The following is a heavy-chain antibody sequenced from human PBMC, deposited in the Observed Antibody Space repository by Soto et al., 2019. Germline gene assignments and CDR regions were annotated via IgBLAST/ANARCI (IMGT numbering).Heavy chain of an antibody. J-gene: IGHJ1*01. Sequence: EVQLLESGGGLVQPGGSLKLSCAASEFTFSSYAMSWVRQAPGKGLEWVSGISGTGRVTNYAESVKGRFTISRDNPKSTLFLQMNSLRPEATDVYYCAKDVHYDIVTGIEYFHHWGQGTLVTVSS. CDR2: ISGTGRVT. D-gene: IGHD3-9*01. CDR3: AKDVHYDIVTGIEYFHH. V-gene: IGHV3-23*01. CDR1: EFTFSSYA.